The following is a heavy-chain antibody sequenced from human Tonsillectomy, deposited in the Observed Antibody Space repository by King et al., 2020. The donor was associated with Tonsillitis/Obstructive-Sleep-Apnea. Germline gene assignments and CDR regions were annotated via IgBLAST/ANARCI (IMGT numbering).Heavy chain of an antibody. Sequence: VQLVESGGGLVQPGGSLRLSCAASGFTFSGYWMSWVRQTPGKGLEWVANIKEDGGEKHYVDSVKGRFTISRDNAKNSVSLQMNSLRAEDTAIYYCAREPRVVRIFDAFDVWGQGTMVTVSS. V-gene: IGHV3-7*03. CDR3: AREPRVVRIFDAFDV. CDR1: GFTFSGYW. J-gene: IGHJ3*01. CDR2: IKEDGGEK. D-gene: IGHD3-10*01.